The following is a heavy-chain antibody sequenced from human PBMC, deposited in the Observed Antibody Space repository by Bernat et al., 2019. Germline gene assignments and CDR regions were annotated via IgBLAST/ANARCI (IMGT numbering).Heavy chain of an antibody. V-gene: IGHV3-23*01. CDR1: GFTFSNYA. Sequence: EVQLLESGGGLAQPGGSLRLSCAASGFTFSNYAMSWVRQAPGKGLEWVSAISGSGDNTYYADSVKGRFTVSRDNSKNTLYLQVNSLRAEDTAVYYCARYYPFDCWGQGTLVTVSS. CDR2: ISGSGDNT. CDR3: ARYYPFDC. J-gene: IGHJ4*02. D-gene: IGHD2/OR15-2a*01.